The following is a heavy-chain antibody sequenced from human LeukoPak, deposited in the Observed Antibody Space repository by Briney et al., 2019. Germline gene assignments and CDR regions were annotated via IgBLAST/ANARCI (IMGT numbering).Heavy chain of an antibody. CDR2: IYPGDSDT. V-gene: IGHV5-51*01. CDR3: ARHEDCSGGSCYSELDY. D-gene: IGHD2-15*01. CDR1: GYSFTSYW. Sequence: GESLKISCKGSGYSFTSYWIGWVRQMPGKVLEWMGIIYPGDSDTRYSPSFQGQVTISADKSISTAYLQWSSLKASDTAMYYCARHEDCSGGSCYSELDYWGQGTLVTVSS. J-gene: IGHJ4*02.